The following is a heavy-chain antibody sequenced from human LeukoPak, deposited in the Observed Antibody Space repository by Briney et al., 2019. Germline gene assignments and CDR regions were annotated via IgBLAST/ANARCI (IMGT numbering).Heavy chain of an antibody. V-gene: IGHV3-48*01. CDR2: ISSTSSTI. CDR1: GFTFSSYS. J-gene: IGHJ6*03. CDR3: ARESWYSSGRANMDV. Sequence: GGSLRLSCAASGFTFSSYSMNWVRQAPGKGLEWVSYISSTSSTIYYEDSVKGRFTISRDNAKNSLYLQMHSLRAEDTAVYYCARESWYSSGRANMDVWGKGTTVTVSS. D-gene: IGHD6-19*01.